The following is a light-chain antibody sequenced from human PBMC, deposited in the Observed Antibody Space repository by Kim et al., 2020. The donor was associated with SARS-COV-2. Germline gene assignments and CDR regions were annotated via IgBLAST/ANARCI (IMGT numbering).Light chain of an antibody. CDR3: NSRDSNDNVV. J-gene: IGLJ2*01. V-gene: IGLV3-19*01. CDR2: GKN. CDR1: SLRSYY. Sequence: SSELTQDPAVSVALGQTVRITCQGDSLRSYYATWYQQKPGQAPIVVIYGKNNRPSGIPDRFSGSSSGNKASLTITGTQAGDEADYYCNSRDSNDNVVFCGGSQLTVL.